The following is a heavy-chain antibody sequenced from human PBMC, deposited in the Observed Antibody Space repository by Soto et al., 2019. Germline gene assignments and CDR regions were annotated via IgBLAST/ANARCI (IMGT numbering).Heavy chain of an antibody. CDR3: ASFTTGLTGPTSYFDY. CDR2: ISYDGSNK. D-gene: IGHD3-9*01. J-gene: IGHJ4*02. CDR1: GFTFSSYA. V-gene: IGHV3-30-3*01. Sequence: GGSLRLSCAASGFTFSSYAMHWVRQAPGKGLEWVAVISYDGSNKYYADSVKGRFTISRDNSKNTLYLQMNSLRAEDTAVYYCASFTTGLTGPTSYFDYWGQGTLVTVSS.